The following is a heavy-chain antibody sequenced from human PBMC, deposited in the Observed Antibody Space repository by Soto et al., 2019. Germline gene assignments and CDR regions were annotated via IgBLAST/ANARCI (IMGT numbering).Heavy chain of an antibody. CDR1: GGTFSSYA. CDR2: IIPIFGTA. J-gene: IGHJ3*02. Sequence: QVQLVQSGAEVKKPGSSVKVSCKASGGTFSSYAISWVRQAPRQGLEWMGGIIPIFGTANYAQKFQGRVTITADKSTSTAYMELSSLRSEDTAVYYCAREPRQQRGAQDAFDIWAQGTMVTVSS. CDR3: AREPRQQRGAQDAFDI. V-gene: IGHV1-69*06. D-gene: IGHD6-25*01.